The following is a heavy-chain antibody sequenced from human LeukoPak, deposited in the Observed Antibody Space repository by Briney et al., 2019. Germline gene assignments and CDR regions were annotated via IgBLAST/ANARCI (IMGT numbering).Heavy chain of an antibody. CDR1: GFTFSSYA. CDR2: ISGSGGST. V-gene: IGHV3-23*01. CDR3: AKALPDIVVVVAATGGFDY. D-gene: IGHD2-15*01. J-gene: IGHJ4*02. Sequence: GGSLRSSCAASGFTFSSYAMSWVRQAPGKGLEWVSAISGSGGSTYYADSVKGRFTISRDNSKNTLYLQMNSLRAEDTAVYYCAKALPDIVVVVAATGGFDYWGQGTLVTVSS.